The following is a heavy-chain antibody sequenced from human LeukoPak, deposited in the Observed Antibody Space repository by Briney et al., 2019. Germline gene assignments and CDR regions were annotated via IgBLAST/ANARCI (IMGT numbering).Heavy chain of an antibody. D-gene: IGHD5-12*01. J-gene: IGHJ4*02. V-gene: IGHV4-39*01. Sequence: SETLSLTCTVSGGSISSSYYYWGWIRQPPGKGLEWIGSIYYSGSTYYNPSLKSRVTISVDTSKNQFSLKLRSVTAADTAVYYCARRISGYGEIDYWGQGTLVTVSS. CDR2: IYYSGST. CDR1: GGSISSSYYY. CDR3: ARRISGYGEIDY.